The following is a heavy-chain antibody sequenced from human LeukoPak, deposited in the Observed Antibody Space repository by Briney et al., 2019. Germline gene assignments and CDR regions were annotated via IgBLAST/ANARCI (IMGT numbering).Heavy chain of an antibody. V-gene: IGHV3-23*01. CDR2: IRASGGGT. CDR3: ARDQTAIAARLPDY. CDR1: GFTFTNYA. J-gene: IGHJ4*02. D-gene: IGHD6-6*01. Sequence: HPGGSLRLSCAASGFTFTNYAMNWVRQAPGKGLEWVSAIRASGGGTYYADSVKGRFPLSRDNSKNPLYLQMISLSAEDTAVYFCARDQTAIAARLPDYWGQGTLVTVSS.